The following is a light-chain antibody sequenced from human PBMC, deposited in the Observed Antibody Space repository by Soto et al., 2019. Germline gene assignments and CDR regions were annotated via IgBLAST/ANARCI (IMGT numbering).Light chain of an antibody. CDR2: DVS. CDR3: QQYDTYWT. J-gene: IGKJ1*01. CDR1: QSITSW. Sequence: DIQMTQSPSTLSGSVGDRVTITCRASQSITSWLAWYQQKPGKAPKLLIYDVSSLESGVPSRFSGSGSGTEFTLTISSLQPDDFGTYYCQQYDTYWTFGKGTKV. V-gene: IGKV1-5*01.